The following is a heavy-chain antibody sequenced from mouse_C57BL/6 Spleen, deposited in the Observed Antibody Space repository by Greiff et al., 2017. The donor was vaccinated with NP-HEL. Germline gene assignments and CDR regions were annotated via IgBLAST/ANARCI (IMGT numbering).Heavy chain of an antibody. Sequence: QVHVKQSGAELARPGASVKLSCKASGYTFTSYGISWVKQRTGQGLEWIGEIYPRSGNTYYNEKFKGKATLTADKSSSTAYMELRSLTSEDSAVYFCASPYYGNYYAMDYWGQGTSVTVSS. CDR2: IYPRSGNT. CDR1: GYTFTSYG. J-gene: IGHJ4*01. V-gene: IGHV1-81*01. CDR3: ASPYYGNYYAMDY. D-gene: IGHD2-10*01.